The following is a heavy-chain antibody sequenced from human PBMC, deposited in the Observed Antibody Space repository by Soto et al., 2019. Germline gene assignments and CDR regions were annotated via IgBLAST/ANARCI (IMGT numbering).Heavy chain of an antibody. J-gene: IGHJ4*02. Sequence: GGSLRLSCTGSGFTFSNFGMTWVRQAPGKGLEWVSTVSGGGANTHYADFVECRFTISRDNSKSAVFLQMSGLRAEDTAIYYCARDVGNAVSLFDYWGQGTLVTVSS. CDR2: VSGGGANT. D-gene: IGHD2-8*01. CDR1: GFTFSNFG. V-gene: IGHV3-23*01. CDR3: ARDVGNAVSLFDY.